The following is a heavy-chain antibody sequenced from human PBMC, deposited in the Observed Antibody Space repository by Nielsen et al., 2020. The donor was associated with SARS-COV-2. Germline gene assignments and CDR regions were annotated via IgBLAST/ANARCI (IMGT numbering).Heavy chain of an antibody. CDR1: GGSISTGSHY. V-gene: IGHV4-61*01. CDR2: IFYRGNT. Sequence: SETLSLTCTVSGGSISTGSHYWSWIRQPPGKGLEWIGYIFYRGNTNYNPSLKSRVTISVDTSKNQFSLRLTSVTAADTAVYYCASGRSTGNYYYYYMDVWGKGTTVTVSS. D-gene: IGHD1-14*01. CDR3: ASGRSTGNYYYYYMDV. J-gene: IGHJ6*03.